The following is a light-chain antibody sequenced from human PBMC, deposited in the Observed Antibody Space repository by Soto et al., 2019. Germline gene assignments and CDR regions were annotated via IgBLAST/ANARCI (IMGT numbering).Light chain of an antibody. CDR3: QQYSSFSLT. J-gene: IGKJ1*01. CDR2: KTS. CDR1: QSINNW. V-gene: IGKV1-5*03. Sequence: DIQMTQSPSTLSASVGDRVTITCRASQSINNWLAWYQQKPGKAPKLLIYKTSDLESGVPSRFSGSGSGTEFSLTISSLQPDDFATYYCQQYSSFSLTFGQGTKVDIK.